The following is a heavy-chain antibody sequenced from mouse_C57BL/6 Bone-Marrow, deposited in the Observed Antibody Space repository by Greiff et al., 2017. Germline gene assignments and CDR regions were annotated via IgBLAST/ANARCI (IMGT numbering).Heavy chain of an antibody. D-gene: IGHD1-1*01. V-gene: IGHV1-69*01. CDR3: ARFPHYGSRVIDY. Sequence: VQLQQPGAELVMPGASVKLSCKASGYTFTSYWMHWVKQRPGQGLEWIGEIEPSDSYTNYNQKFKGKSTLTVDKSSRTAYMQLSSLTSEDSAVYYCARFPHYGSRVIDYWGQGTTLTVSS. CDR2: IEPSDSYT. CDR1: GYTFTSYW. J-gene: IGHJ2*01.